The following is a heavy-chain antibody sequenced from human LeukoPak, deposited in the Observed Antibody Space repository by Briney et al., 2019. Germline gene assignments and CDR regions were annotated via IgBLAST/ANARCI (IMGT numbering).Heavy chain of an antibody. D-gene: IGHD5-24*01. J-gene: IGHJ4*02. CDR3: AKDDAWLQYGN. Sequence: GRSLRLSCAASGFTFSSYWMTWVRQAPGKGLEWVANINQDGSEKYYVDSVKGRFTISKDNAKNSLYLQMNSLRPEDTAVYYCAKDDAWLQYGNWGRGTLVAVSS. V-gene: IGHV3-7*03. CDR1: GFTFSSYW. CDR2: INQDGSEK.